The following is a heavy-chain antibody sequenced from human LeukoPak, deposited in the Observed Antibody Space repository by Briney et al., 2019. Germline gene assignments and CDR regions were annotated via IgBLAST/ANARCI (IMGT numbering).Heavy chain of an antibody. CDR3: ARDEVYYYYYGMDV. J-gene: IGHJ6*02. CDR2: ISAYNGNT. V-gene: IGHV1-18*01. CDR1: GYTFTSYG. Sequence: ASVKVSCKASGYTFTSYGISWVRQAPGQGLEWMGWISAYNGNTNYAQKLQGRVTMTTDTSTSTAYMELRSLRSDDTAGYYCARDEVYYYYYGMDVWGQGTTVTVSS.